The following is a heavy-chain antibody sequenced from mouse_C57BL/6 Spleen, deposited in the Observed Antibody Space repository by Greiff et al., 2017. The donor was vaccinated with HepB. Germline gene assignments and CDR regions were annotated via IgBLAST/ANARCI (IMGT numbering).Heavy chain of an antibody. V-gene: IGHV6-3*01. Sequence: EVMLVESGGGLVQPGGSMKLSCVASGFTFSNYWMNWVRQSPEKGLEWVAQIRLKSDNYATHYAESVKGRFTISRDDSKSSVYLQMNNLRAEDTGIYYCTGEGFTGRAPFAYWGQGTLVTVSA. J-gene: IGHJ3*01. CDR1: GFTFSNYW. CDR2: IRLKSDNYAT. D-gene: IGHD1-1*01. CDR3: TGEGFTGRAPFAY.